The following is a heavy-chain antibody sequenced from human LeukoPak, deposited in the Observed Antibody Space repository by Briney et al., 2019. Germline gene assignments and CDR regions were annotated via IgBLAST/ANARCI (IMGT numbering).Heavy chain of an antibody. D-gene: IGHD4-23*01. CDR2: INNDGSST. Sequence: GGSLRLSCAASGFTFSSYWMHWVRQAPGKGLVWVSRINNDGSSTNYADSVKGRFTISRDNAKNTLYLQMNSLRAEDTAVYYCARVSYGGNPPGPIDYYYYYMDVWGKGTTVTVSS. J-gene: IGHJ6*03. CDR3: ARVSYGGNPPGPIDYYYYYMDV. CDR1: GFTFSSYW. V-gene: IGHV3-74*01.